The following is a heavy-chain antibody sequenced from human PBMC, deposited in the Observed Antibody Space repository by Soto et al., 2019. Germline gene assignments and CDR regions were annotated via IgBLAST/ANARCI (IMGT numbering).Heavy chain of an antibody. V-gene: IGHV3-74*01. Sequence: SLRLSCVVSGFSLSRAWMDWVRQVPGKGLVWVSRINKDATTTYADSVKGRFTISRDTAKNTLYLQMNSLRAEDTALYYCAREDFWSFAWGQGTLVTVSS. CDR3: AREDFWSFA. CDR2: INKDATT. D-gene: IGHD3-3*01. CDR1: GFSLSRAW. J-gene: IGHJ5*02.